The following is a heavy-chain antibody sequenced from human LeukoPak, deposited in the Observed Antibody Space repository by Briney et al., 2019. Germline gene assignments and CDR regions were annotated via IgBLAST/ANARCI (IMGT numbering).Heavy chain of an antibody. D-gene: IGHD2-8*02. CDR1: GGSISSHY. CDR2: IYYSGST. CDR3: ARVLNYYYYMDV. V-gene: IGHV4-59*11. J-gene: IGHJ6*03. Sequence: SETLSLTCTVSGGSISSHYWSWIRQPPGKGLECIGYIYYSGSTNYNPSLKSRVTISVDTSKNQFSLKLSSVTAADTAVYYCARVLNYYYYMDVWGKGTTVTVSS.